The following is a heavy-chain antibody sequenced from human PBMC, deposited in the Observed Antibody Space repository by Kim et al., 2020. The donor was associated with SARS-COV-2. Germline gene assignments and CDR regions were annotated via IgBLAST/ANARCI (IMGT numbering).Heavy chain of an antibody. J-gene: IGHJ4*02. CDR3: ARRYYDFWSVHYTY. CDR2: VDHSGNT. CDR1: GGSFTGYY. V-gene: IGHV4-34*01. D-gene: IGHD3-3*01. Sequence: SETLSLTCAVYGGSFTGYYWSWIRQTPGKGLEWIGEVDHSGNTNYNPSLKSRVTISADTSKSQFSLNLTSVNAADTAVYYCARRYYDFWSVHYTYWGQGT.